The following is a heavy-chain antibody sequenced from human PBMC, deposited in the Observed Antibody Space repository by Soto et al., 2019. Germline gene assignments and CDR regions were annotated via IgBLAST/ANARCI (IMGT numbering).Heavy chain of an antibody. D-gene: IGHD4-17*01. J-gene: IGHJ4*02. Sequence: GGSLRLSCAASGFTFSSYAMSWVRQAPGKGLEWVSAISGSGGSTYYADSVKGRFTISRDNSKNTLYLQMNSLRAEDTAVYYCAGQNDYGDYRPVSPLDYWGQGTLVTVSS. V-gene: IGHV3-23*01. CDR1: GFTFSSYA. CDR2: ISGSGGST. CDR3: AGQNDYGDYRPVSPLDY.